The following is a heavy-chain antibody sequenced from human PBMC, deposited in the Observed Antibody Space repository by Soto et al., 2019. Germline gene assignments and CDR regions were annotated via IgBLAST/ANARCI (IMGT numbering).Heavy chain of an antibody. CDR2: VSANNGDT. D-gene: IGHD2-15*01. V-gene: IGHV1-18*01. J-gene: IGHJ4*02. CDR3: ARDFPRAFCSGTGCCFDY. Sequence: QVQLVQSGAEVKKPGASMRVSCKASGYTFTTYGISWVRQAPGQGLEWMGWVSANNGDTKYAQKFQDRITLTTDTSTSTAYREVRSLRSDDTALYFCARDFPRAFCSGTGCCFDYWGQGTPVTVSS. CDR1: GYTFTTYG.